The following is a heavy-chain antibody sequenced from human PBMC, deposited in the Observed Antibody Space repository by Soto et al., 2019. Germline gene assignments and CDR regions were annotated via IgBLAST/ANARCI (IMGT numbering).Heavy chain of an antibody. V-gene: IGHV3-74*01. CDR2: ISPDGSDV. D-gene: IGHD2-8*02. Sequence: GGSLRLSCAASGFPFTNYWMNWVRQTPGKGLMWVSRISPDGSDVGFADSVEGRFTVSRANAKNTLYLQMHNLRAEDTAMYYCACWGHIVPVAPSDFDRWGQGTLVTVSS. CDR3: ACWGHIVPVAPSDFDR. CDR1: GFPFTNYW. J-gene: IGHJ4*02.